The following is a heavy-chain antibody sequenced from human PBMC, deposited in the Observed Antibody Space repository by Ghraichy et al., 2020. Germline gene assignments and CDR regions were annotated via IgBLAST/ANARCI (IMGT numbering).Heavy chain of an antibody. J-gene: IGHJ3*02. CDR3: ARDHKSMGGLI. CDR1: GFTFSSYW. D-gene: IGHD2/OR15-2a*01. CDR2: IKRDGSEK. Sequence: LSLTCAASGFTFSSYWMSWVRQAPGKGLEWVANIKRDGSEKYYVDSVKGRFTVSRDNAKNSLYLQMNSLRAEDTAVYYCARDHKSMGGLIWGQGTMVTVAS. V-gene: IGHV3-7*01.